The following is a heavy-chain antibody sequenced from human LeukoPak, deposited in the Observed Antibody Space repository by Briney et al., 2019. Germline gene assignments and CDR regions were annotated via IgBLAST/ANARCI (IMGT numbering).Heavy chain of an antibody. CDR2: ISGSGGST. J-gene: IGHJ5*02. CDR3: AKPLGSSNWFDP. D-gene: IGHD6-6*01. V-gene: IGHV3-23*01. CDR1: GFTFSSYA. Sequence: GGSLRLSCAASGFTFSSYAMTWVRQAPGKGLEWVSHISGSGGSTYYADSVRGRFTISRDNSKNTLFLQMNSLRAEDTAVYYCAKPLGSSNWFDPWGQGTLVTVSS.